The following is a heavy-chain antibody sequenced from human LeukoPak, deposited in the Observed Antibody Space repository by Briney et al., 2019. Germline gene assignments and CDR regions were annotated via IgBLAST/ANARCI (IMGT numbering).Heavy chain of an antibody. D-gene: IGHD2-15*01. J-gene: IGHJ5*02. CDR2: ISGDGTTT. CDR1: GFTFSNYF. Sequence: GGSPRLSCAASGFTFSNYFMHWVRQAPGKGLGWVSRISGDGTTTMYADSVKGRFTISRDNAKNTLYLQMNSLRDEDTAVYYCARRVDATRWFDPWGQGTLVAVSS. CDR3: ARRVDATRWFDP. V-gene: IGHV3-74*03.